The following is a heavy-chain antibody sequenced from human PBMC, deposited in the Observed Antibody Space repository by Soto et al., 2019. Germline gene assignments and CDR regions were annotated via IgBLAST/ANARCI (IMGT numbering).Heavy chain of an antibody. CDR2: ISSGGSFI. CDR3: ARGSRRTFDY. Sequence: EVQLVESGGGLVKPGGPLRLSCAPPGFTFSAFTINWVPQAPGTGRQWVSSISSGGSFISYADSVRGRFTISRDNAKNSLYLQVDSLRAEDTAVFFCARGSRRTFDYWGQGTLVTVSS. CDR1: GFTFSAFT. V-gene: IGHV3-21*01. D-gene: IGHD6-13*01. J-gene: IGHJ4*02.